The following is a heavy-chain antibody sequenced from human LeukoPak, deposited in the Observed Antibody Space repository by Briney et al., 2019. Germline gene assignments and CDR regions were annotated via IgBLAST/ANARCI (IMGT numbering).Heavy chain of an antibody. CDR3: ARLVDYYDSSGYLGNWFDP. V-gene: IGHV4-39*01. Sequence: SETLSLTCTVSGGSISSSSYYWGWIRQPPGKGLEWIGSIYYSGSTYYNPSLKSRVTISVDTSKNQFSLKLSSVTAADTAVYYCARLVDYYDSSGYLGNWFDPWGQGTLVTVSS. CDR1: GGSISSSSYY. J-gene: IGHJ5*02. D-gene: IGHD3-22*01. CDR2: IYYSGST.